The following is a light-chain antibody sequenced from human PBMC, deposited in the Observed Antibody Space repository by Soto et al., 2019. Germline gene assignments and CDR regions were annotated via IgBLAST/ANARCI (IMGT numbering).Light chain of an antibody. CDR2: DVS. CDR1: SSDVGGYNY. CDR3: SSYTRSSTQV. V-gene: IGLV2-14*01. Sequence: QSALTQPASVSGSPGQSITISCTGTSSDVGGYNYVSWYQQHPGKAPKLMIYDVSNRPSGVSNRFSGSKSGNTASLTISGLQAEDEADYYCSSYTRSSTQVFGGGTKLTVL. J-gene: IGLJ2*01.